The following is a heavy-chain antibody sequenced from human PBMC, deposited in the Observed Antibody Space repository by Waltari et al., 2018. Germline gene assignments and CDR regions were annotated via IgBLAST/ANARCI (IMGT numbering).Heavy chain of an antibody. CDR1: GFTFSSYW. CDR2: INGDGTTT. J-gene: IGHJ4*02. V-gene: IGHV3-74*01. Sequence: EVQLVESGGGLVQPGGSLRLSCHASGFTFSSYWRPWVRQAPGKGLVWVSCINGDGTTTKYADSVKGRFTISRDNAKNTLYLQMNSLRAEDTAVYYCARLTVVSNNDYWGQGTLVTVSS. CDR3: ARLTVVSNNDY. D-gene: IGHD1-20*01.